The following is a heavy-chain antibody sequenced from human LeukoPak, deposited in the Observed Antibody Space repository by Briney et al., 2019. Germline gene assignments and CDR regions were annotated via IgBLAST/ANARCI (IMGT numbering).Heavy chain of an antibody. CDR3: ARDPPAVLIDTYG. D-gene: IGHD2-8*01. Sequence: PGGSLRLSCTASGFIVTNNYINWVRQAPGKGLEWVSLVYSGGSTYYADSVKGRFTISRDNSKNMLYLQMNSLRAEDTSMYYCARDPPAVLIDTYGWGQGTLVTVSS. V-gene: IGHV3-66*01. CDR2: VYSGGST. J-gene: IGHJ4*02. CDR1: GFIVTNNY.